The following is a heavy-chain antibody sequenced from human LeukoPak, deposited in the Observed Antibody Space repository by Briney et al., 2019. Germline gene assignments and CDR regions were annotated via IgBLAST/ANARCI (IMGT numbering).Heavy chain of an antibody. V-gene: IGHV4-59*01. Sequence: PSETLSLTRTVSGGSISSYYWSWIRQPPGKGLEWIGYIYYSGSTNYNPSLKSRVTISVDTSKNQFSLKLSSVTAADTAVYYCARVGGSSGYYPPYYFDYWGQGTLVTVSS. CDR3: ARVGGSSGYYPPYYFDY. CDR2: IYYSGST. CDR1: GGSISSYY. J-gene: IGHJ4*02. D-gene: IGHD3-22*01.